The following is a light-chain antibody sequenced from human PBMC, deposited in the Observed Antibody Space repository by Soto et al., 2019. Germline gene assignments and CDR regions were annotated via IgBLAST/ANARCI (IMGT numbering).Light chain of an antibody. CDR3: AAWDDNLSGPV. CDR1: SSNIGSKF. Sequence: QSVLTQPPSASGILGQRVTISCSGSSSNIGSKFVYWYQQLPGTAPRLLVYKSNQRPSGVPDRFSGSKSGTSASLAISGLRSEDEADYYCAAWDDNLSGPVIGGGTKLTVL. V-gene: IGLV1-47*01. J-gene: IGLJ3*02. CDR2: KSN.